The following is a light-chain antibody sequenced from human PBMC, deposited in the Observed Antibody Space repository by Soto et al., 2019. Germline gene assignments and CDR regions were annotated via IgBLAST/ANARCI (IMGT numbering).Light chain of an antibody. J-gene: IGKJ2*01. CDR2: AAS. V-gene: IGKV1-39*01. CDR3: QQSYSTPYT. CDR1: QSISSY. Sequence: DIQMTQSPSSLSASVGDRVTITCRASQSISSYLNWYQQKPGKAPKLLIYAASSLHSGVQSRFSGSGSGTEFTLTISCLQPEDFVTYYCQQSYSTPYTFGQGTKLEIK.